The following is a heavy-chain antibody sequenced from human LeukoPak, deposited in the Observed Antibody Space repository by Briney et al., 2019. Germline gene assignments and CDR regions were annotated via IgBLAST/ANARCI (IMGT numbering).Heavy chain of an antibody. Sequence: ASVKVSCKASGYTFTSYDINWVRHATGQGLEWKVWMNPNSGNTGYAQKFQGRVTITRNTSISTAYMELSSLRSEDTAVYYCAVLQAGGGIRDAFDIWGQGTMVTVSS. D-gene: IGHD2-21*01. CDR1: GYTFTSYD. J-gene: IGHJ3*02. V-gene: IGHV1-8*03. CDR2: MNPNSGNT. CDR3: AVLQAGGGIRDAFDI.